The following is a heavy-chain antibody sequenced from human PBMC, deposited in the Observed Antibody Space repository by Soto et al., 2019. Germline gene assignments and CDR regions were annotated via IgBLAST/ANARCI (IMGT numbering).Heavy chain of an antibody. J-gene: IGHJ6*02. D-gene: IGHD4-17*01. V-gene: IGHV1-69*02. CDR3: VRGTTVIKYYYGMDV. CDR1: GGTFSSYT. CDR2: IIPILGIA. Sequence: QVQLVQSGAEVKKPGSSVKVSCKASGGTFSSYTISWVRQAPGQGLEWMGRIIPILGIANYAQKFQGRVTITADKSTSTAYMELSSLRSEDTAVYYCVRGTTVIKYYYGMDVWGQGTTVTVSS.